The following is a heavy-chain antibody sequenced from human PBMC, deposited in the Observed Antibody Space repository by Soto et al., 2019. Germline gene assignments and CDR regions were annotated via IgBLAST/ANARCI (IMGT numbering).Heavy chain of an antibody. J-gene: IGHJ4*02. CDR3: ARLDGYSSGTGDGFDY. CDR1: RCTLGTYL. V-gene: IGHV5-51*01. D-gene: IGHD6-19*01. Sequence: REAVKIPCQASRCTLGTYLIACVRPLPGKGLEYMGIIYPGDSDTRYSPSFQGQVTISADKSISTAYLQWSSLKASDTAMYYCARLDGYSSGTGDGFDYWGQGTLVPFSS. CDR2: IYPGDSDT.